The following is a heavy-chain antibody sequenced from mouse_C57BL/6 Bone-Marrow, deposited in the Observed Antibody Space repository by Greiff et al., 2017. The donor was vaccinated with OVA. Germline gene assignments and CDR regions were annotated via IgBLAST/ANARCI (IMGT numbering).Heavy chain of an antibody. J-gene: IGHJ3*01. D-gene: IGHD2-4*01. CDR2: IYPGNSDT. V-gene: IGHV1-5*01. CDR3: TKDHFYYDYDWFDY. CDR1: GYTFTSYW. Sequence: VQLQQSGTVLARPGASVKMSCKTSGYTFTSYWMHWVKQRPGQGLEWIGAIYPGNSDTSYNQKFKGKAKLTAVTSASTAYMELSSLTNEDSAVYYCTKDHFYYDYDWFDYWGQGTLVTVSA.